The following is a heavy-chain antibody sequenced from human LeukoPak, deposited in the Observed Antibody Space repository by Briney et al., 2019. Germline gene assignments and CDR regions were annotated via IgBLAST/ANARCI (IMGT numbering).Heavy chain of an antibody. J-gene: IGHJ3*02. V-gene: IGHV3-30*02. Sequence: GGSLRLSCAASGFTFSSYGMHWVRQAPGKGLEWVAFIRYDGSNKYYADSVKGRFTISRDNSKNTLYLQMNSLRAEDTAVYYCAKVTAAGNRHDAFDIWGQGTMVTVSS. CDR2: IRYDGSNK. CDR3: AKVTAAGNRHDAFDI. D-gene: IGHD6-13*01. CDR1: GFTFSSYG.